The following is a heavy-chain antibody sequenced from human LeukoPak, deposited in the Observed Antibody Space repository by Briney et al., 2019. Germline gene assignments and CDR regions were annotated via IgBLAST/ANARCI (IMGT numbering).Heavy chain of an antibody. CDR1: GYTFTSYG. CDR2: ISAYNGNT. V-gene: IGHV1-18*01. Sequence: ASVKVSCKASGYTFTSYGISWVRQAPGQGLEWMGWISAYNGNTNYAQKLQGRVTTTTDTSTSTAYMEPRSLRSDDTAVYYCARDSVDTGTDYWGQGTLVTVSS. J-gene: IGHJ4*02. CDR3: ARDSVDTGTDY. D-gene: IGHD5-18*01.